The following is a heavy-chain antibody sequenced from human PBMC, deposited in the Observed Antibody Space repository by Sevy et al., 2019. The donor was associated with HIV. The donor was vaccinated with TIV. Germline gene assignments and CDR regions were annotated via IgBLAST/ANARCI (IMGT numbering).Heavy chain of an antibody. D-gene: IGHD2-15*01. Sequence: GGSLRLSCAASGFTFSSYAMSWVRQAPGKGLEWVSAISGSGGSTYYADSVKGRFTIPRDNSKNTLYLQMNSLRAEDTAVYYCAKDHIVVVVAATPGFDAFDIWGQGTMVTVSS. CDR3: AKDHIVVVVAATPGFDAFDI. CDR2: ISGSGGST. V-gene: IGHV3-23*01. CDR1: GFTFSSYA. J-gene: IGHJ3*02.